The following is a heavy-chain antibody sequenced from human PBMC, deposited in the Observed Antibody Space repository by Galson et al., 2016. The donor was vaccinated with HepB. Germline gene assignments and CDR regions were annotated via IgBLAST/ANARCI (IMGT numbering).Heavy chain of an antibody. J-gene: IGHJ4*02. D-gene: IGHD2-15*01. V-gene: IGHV3-33*06. CDR2: IWYDGSKK. CDR3: AKVAPGGYFFDT. CDR1: GFTFNRYG. Sequence: SLRLSCAASGFTFNRYGFHWVRQAPGKGLEWLAVIWYDGSKKHYGDSVKGRFTISREDSENKVYLQMNRLRGEDTAVYYCAKVAPGGYFFDTWGRGALVTVSS.